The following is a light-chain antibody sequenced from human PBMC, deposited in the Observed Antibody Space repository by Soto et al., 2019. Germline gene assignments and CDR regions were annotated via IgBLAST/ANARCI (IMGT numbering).Light chain of an antibody. CDR3: AAWDDRLSGPV. J-gene: IGLJ3*02. V-gene: IGLV1-47*01. CDR2: RNN. Sequence: QSVLTQPPSASGTPGQRVTISCSGSSSNIGSNYVYWYQQLPGTAPKLLIYRNNQRPSGVPDRFSGSKSGTSASRAISGLRSEDDADYYCAAWDDRLSGPVFGGGTKVTVL. CDR1: SSNIGSNY.